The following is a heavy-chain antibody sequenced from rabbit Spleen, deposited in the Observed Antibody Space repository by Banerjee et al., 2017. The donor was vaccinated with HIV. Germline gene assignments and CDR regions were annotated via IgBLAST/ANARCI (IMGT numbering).Heavy chain of an antibody. Sequence: QEQLVESGGGLVKPGASLTLTCTASGFSFSSSYYMCWVRQAPGKGLELIACIDTRSVNTADATWAKGRFTISKTSSTTVTLQMTSLTAADTATYFCARASAYVYYAFDSWGPGPWSPS. CDR1: GFSFSSSYY. CDR3: ARASAYVYYAFDS. CDR2: IDTRSVNT. D-gene: IGHD3-1*01. J-gene: IGHJ2*01. V-gene: IGHV1S45*01.